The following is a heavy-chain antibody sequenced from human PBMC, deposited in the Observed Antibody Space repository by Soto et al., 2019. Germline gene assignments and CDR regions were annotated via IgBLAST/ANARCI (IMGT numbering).Heavy chain of an antibody. Sequence: KPSETLSLTCTVSGGSISSSSYYWGWIRQPPGKGLEWIGSIYYSGSTYYNPSLKSRVTISVDTSKNQFSLKLSSVTAADTAVYYCARPRGYSYGYSRYGMDVWGQGTTVTVPS. CDR3: ARPRGYSYGYSRYGMDV. D-gene: IGHD5-18*01. V-gene: IGHV4-39*01. J-gene: IGHJ6*02. CDR2: IYYSGST. CDR1: GGSISSSSYY.